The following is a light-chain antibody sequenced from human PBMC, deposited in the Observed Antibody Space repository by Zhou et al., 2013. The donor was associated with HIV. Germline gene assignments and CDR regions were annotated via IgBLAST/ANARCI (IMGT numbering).Light chain of an antibody. CDR3: QQYTNWPRT. CDR1: QSVSSD. J-gene: IGKJ1*01. CDR2: GAS. V-gene: IGKV3-15*01. Sequence: ETVMTQSPATLPVSPGERATLSCRANQSVSSDLAWYQQKPGQAPRLLIYGASTRATGIPARFSGSGSGTEFTLTISSMQSEDFAVYYCQQYTNWPRTFGLGTKVEV.